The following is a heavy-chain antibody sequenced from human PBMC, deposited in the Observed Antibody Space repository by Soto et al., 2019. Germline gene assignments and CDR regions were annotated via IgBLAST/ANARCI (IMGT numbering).Heavy chain of an antibody. D-gene: IGHD5-12*01. V-gene: IGHV3-7*03. J-gene: IGHJ3*02. CDR3: ARGGYSGYEINAFDI. Sequence: PGGSLRLSCAASGFTFSSYWMSWVRQAPGKGPEWVANIKQDGSEKYYVDSVKGRFTISRDNAKNSLYLQMNSLRAEDTAVYYCARGGYSGYEINAFDIWGQGTMVTVSS. CDR1: GFTFSSYW. CDR2: IKQDGSEK.